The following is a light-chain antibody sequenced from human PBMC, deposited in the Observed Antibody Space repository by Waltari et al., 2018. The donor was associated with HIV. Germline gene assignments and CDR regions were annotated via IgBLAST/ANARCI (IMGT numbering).Light chain of an antibody. J-gene: IGKJ1*01. CDR2: EAS. CDR1: QSVRDD. V-gene: IGKV3-15*01. CDR3: QQYMSWPRT. Sequence: ETVMTQSPDSLSVSPGETVILSCRASQSVRDDLAWYQQKPGRAPRLLIYEASTRNTGVPVKFRGTGSGTEFTLTISSLQSEDLGVYFCQQYMSWPRTFGQGTRVELK.